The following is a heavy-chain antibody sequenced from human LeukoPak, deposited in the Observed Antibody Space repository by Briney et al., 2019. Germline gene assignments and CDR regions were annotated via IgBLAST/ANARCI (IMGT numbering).Heavy chain of an antibody. V-gene: IGHV3-23*01. J-gene: IGHJ4*02. CDR1: GFTFSNFA. Sequence: PGRSLSLSCAASGFTFSNFAMSWVRQAPGKGLEWVSGITGSGGSTYYADSVKGRFTISRDNSKSSVYLQMNSLKADDTAVYYCVKEGPRVHFDYWGQGTLVTVSS. CDR2: ITGSGGST. CDR3: VKEGPRVHFDY.